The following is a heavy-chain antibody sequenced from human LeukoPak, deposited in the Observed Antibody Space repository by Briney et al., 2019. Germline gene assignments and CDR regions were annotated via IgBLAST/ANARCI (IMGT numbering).Heavy chain of an antibody. D-gene: IGHD3-10*01. Sequence: SETLSLTCAVYGGSFSGYYWSWIRQPPGKGLEWIGEINHSGSTNYNPSLKSRVTISVDTSKNQFSLKLSSVTAADTAVYYCARGRVYGSDYWGQGTLVTVPS. V-gene: IGHV4-34*01. J-gene: IGHJ4*02. CDR3: ARGRVYGSDY. CDR2: INHSGST. CDR1: GGSFSGYY.